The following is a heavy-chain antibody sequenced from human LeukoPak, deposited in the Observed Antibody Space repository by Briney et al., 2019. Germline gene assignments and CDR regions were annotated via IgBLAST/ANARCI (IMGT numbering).Heavy chain of an antibody. CDR3: ARRVQMSSASATSNTWLDP. J-gene: IGHJ5*02. CDR1: GDSISNYY. D-gene: IGHD3-10*01. CDR2: IHFSGGT. V-gene: IGHV4-59*01. Sequence: SETLSLTCTVSGDSISNYYRNWIRQPPGKGLEWIGHIHFSGGTNYNPSLNSRVTISVDSTKNQFSLRLISVTAADTAVYYCARRVQMSSASATSNTWLDPWGQGTLVSVSS.